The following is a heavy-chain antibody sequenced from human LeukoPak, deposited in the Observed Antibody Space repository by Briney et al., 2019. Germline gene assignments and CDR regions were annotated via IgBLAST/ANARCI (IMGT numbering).Heavy chain of an antibody. D-gene: IGHD3-3*01. CDR3: ARHPIERSLGGVPDWFDP. V-gene: IGHV4-39*07. J-gene: IGHJ5*02. Sequence: PSETLSLTCTVSGGSIDRGDYYWSWVRQPPGKGLECIASIHYTGSAYYDPSLKSRVTLSVDTSKNQFSLNLYSVTAADTAIYYCARHPIERSLGGVPDWFDPWGQGTLVTVSS. CDR1: GGSIDRGDYY. CDR2: IHYTGSA.